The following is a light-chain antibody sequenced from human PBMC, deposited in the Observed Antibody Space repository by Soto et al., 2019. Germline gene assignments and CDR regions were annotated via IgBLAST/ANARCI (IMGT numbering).Light chain of an antibody. Sequence: EIVLTQSPGTLSLSPGERATLSCRASQFVSGSYLAWYHQKPGQTPRLLIYGASSRATGIPDRFSGSGSGTDFTLTISKLEPEGFAVYYCQEYGTSPPWTFGQGTKVEIK. V-gene: IGKV3-20*01. CDR2: GAS. CDR1: QFVSGSY. CDR3: QEYGTSPPWT. J-gene: IGKJ1*01.